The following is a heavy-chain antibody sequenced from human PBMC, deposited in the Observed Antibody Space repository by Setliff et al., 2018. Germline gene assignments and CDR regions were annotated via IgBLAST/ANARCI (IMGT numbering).Heavy chain of an antibody. CDR1: GDPMSSCRYY. CDR3: ARMSGFQYMDV. D-gene: IGHD3-3*01. V-gene: IGHV4-61*09. Sequence: SETLSLTCTVSGDPMSSCRYYWAWIRQPAGKGLEWIGQIYTSWSTNYNPSLKSRVTISLDTSNNQFSLSLSSVTAADTAVYYCARMSGFQYMDVWGKGTTVTVSS. CDR2: IYTSWST. J-gene: IGHJ6*03.